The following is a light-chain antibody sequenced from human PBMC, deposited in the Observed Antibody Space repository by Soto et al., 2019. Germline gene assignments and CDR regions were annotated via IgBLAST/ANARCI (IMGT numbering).Light chain of an antibody. J-gene: IGKJ1*01. CDR1: QSVASS. CDR2: DTS. CDR3: QQYVHWPPGA. Sequence: EIVVTQSPATLSVSPGERVTLSCRASQSVASSLAWYQQRPGQAPRLLIYDTSTRAAGIAARFSGSGSGTEFTLTISSLQSEDSAVYYCQQYVHWPPGACGKGTTVEIK. V-gene: IGKV3-15*01.